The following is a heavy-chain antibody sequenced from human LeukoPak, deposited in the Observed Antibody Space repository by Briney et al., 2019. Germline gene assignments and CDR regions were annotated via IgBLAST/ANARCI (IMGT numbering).Heavy chain of an antibody. CDR1: GGSISSSSYY. J-gene: IGHJ4*02. CDR2: IYYSGST. V-gene: IGHV4-39*07. Sequence: PSETLSLTCTVSGGSISSSSYYWGWIRQPPGKGLEWIGSIYYSGSTFYNPSLKSRVTMSVDTSKNQFSLKLSSVTAADTAMYYCARDLYEDSSWYPSNYFDYWGQGTLVTVSS. CDR3: ARDLYEDSSWYPSNYFDY. D-gene: IGHD6-13*01.